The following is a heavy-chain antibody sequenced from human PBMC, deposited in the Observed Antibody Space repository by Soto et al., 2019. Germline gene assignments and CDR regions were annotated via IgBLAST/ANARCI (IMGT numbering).Heavy chain of an antibody. V-gene: IGHV3-53*01. CDR1: GFIVSSNQ. J-gene: IGHJ4*02. Sequence: GGSLRLSCVASGFIVSSNQMSWVRQAPGKGLEWVSVICSGHTTYYADSVEGRFTISRDDSKNTLYLQMNSLRVEDTAVYYCVRGPSDHKLRLVEWPYGDYWGQGALVTISS. D-gene: IGHD3-3*01. CDR2: ICSGHTT. CDR3: VRGPSDHKLRLVEWPYGDY.